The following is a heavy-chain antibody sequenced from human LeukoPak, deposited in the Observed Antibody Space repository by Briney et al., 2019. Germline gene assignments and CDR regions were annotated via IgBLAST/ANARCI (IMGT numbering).Heavy chain of an antibody. D-gene: IGHD6-13*01. CDR1: GYTVSDYY. Sequence: ASVTVSCKTSGYTVSDYYMHWVRQAPGQGLEWMGLLRGDTGDTGSPQKFKGRVTMSRDTATNTAYMQLSRLAYDDTAMYFCARVRGNSCDYWGQGTLVTVSS. J-gene: IGHJ4*02. V-gene: IGHV1-2*02. CDR3: ARVRGNSCDY. CDR2: LRGDTGDT.